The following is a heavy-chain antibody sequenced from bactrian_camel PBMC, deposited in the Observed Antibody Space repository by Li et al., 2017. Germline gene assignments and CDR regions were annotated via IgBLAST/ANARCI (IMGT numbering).Heavy chain of an antibody. Sequence: HVQLVESGGGSVQAGGSLRLSCTVSELRTNSVCMGWFRETPGKERERVALISSDRRTFYADAVKGRFTISRDNAKNTLVLQMNSLKTEDTAVYYCGRGPENLWEYGYWGQGTQVTVS. CDR3: GRGPENLWEYGY. CDR1: ELRTNSVC. CDR2: ISSDRRT. J-gene: IGHJ4*01. V-gene: IGHV3S55*01.